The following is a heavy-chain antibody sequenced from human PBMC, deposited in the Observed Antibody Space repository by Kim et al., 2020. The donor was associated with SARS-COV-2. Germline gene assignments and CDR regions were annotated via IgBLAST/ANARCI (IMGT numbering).Heavy chain of an antibody. D-gene: IGHD2-2*01. Sequence: SRVTISVDTSKNQFSLKLSSVTAADTAVYYCARDPRGYCSSTSCYGAFDIWGQGTMVTVSS. J-gene: IGHJ3*02. V-gene: IGHV4-59*01. CDR3: ARDPRGYCSSTSCYGAFDI.